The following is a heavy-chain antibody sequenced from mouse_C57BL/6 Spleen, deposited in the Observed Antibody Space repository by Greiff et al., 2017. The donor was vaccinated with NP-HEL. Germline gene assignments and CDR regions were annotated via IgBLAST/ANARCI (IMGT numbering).Heavy chain of an antibody. Sequence: QVQLQQPGAELVMPGASVKLSCKASGYTFTSYWMHWVKQRPGQGLEWIGEIDPSDSYTNYNQKFKGKSTLTVDKSSSTAYMQLSSLTSEDSAVYYCAIRLGRDYFDDWGQGTTLTVSS. D-gene: IGHD4-1*01. J-gene: IGHJ2*01. V-gene: IGHV1-69*01. CDR2: IDPSDSYT. CDR1: GYTFTSYW. CDR3: AIRLGRDYFDD.